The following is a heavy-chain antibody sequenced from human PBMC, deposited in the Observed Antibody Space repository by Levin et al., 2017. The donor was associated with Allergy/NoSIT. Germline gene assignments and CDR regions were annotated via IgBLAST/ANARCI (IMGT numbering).Heavy chain of an antibody. CDR2: IRSEAHGGTS. J-gene: IGHJ5*02. CDR3: SRPIAVAYMHFDP. V-gene: IGHV3-49*03. Sequence: SCSASGFNFADYATSWFRQPPGKGLEWVGFIRSEAHGGTSEFAASVKGRFTFSRDESKSIAYLQMNSLKHEDTAVYYCSRPIAVAYMHFDPWGQGTLVTVSS. D-gene: IGHD6-19*01. CDR1: GFNFADYA.